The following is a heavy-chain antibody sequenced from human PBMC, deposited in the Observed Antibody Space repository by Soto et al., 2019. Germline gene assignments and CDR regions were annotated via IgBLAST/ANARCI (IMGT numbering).Heavy chain of an antibody. CDR3: ARAGGVWFGDAFDY. D-gene: IGHD3-10*01. V-gene: IGHV4-59*08. Sequence: QVQLQESGPGLVKPSETLSLTCTVSGGSISSYYWSWIRQPPGKGLEWIGYIYYSGSTNYNPSLKSRVTLSVDPSKNQFSLKLSSVTAADTAVYYCARAGGVWFGDAFDYWGQGTLVTVSS. J-gene: IGHJ4*02. CDR1: GGSISSYY. CDR2: IYYSGST.